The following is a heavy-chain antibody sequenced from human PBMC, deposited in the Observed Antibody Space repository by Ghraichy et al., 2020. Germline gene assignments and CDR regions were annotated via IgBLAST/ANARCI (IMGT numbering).Heavy chain of an antibody. J-gene: IGHJ4*02. CDR3: ARGSATDPTLIDY. D-gene: IGHD1-1*01. CDR2: INPNSGGT. Sequence: ASVKVSCKASGYTFTGYYMHWVRQAPGQGLEWMGWINPNSGGTNYAQKFQGRVTMTRDTSISTAYMELSRLRSDDTAVYYCARGSATDPTLIDYWGQGTLVTVSS. V-gene: IGHV1-2*02. CDR1: GYTFTGYY.